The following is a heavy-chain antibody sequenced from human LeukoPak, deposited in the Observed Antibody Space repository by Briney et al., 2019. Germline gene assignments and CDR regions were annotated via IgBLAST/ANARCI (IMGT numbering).Heavy chain of an antibody. D-gene: IGHD2-15*01. CDR2: INHSGST. J-gene: IGHJ4*02. CDR1: GGSFSGYY. V-gene: IGHV4-34*01. Sequence: SETLSLTCAVYGGSFSGYYWSWIRQPPGKGLEWIGEINHSGSTNYNPSLKSRVTISVDTSKNQFSQKLSSVTAADTAVYYCAREKYCSGGSCLDYWGQGTLVTVSS. CDR3: AREKYCSGGSCLDY.